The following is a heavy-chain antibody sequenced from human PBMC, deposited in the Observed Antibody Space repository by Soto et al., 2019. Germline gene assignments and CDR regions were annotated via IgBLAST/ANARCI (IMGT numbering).Heavy chain of an antibody. J-gene: IGHJ3*02. D-gene: IGHD6-25*01. CDR2: IKGDGSAK. CDR3: ARDVSPGSSGYHLDAFDI. CDR1: GFTLGNYW. Sequence: GGSLRLSCAASGFTLGNYWMTWVRQAPGKGLEWVANIKGDGSAKSYLDSVRGRFTVSRDNAENSLFLQMNILRAEDTALYYCARDVSPGSSGYHLDAFDIWGQGTMVTVSS. V-gene: IGHV3-7*05.